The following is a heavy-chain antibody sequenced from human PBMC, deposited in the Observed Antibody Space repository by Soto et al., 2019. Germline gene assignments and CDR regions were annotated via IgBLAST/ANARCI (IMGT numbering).Heavy chain of an antibody. V-gene: IGHV3-11*01. CDR3: ARSGRPPDEPNFDY. Sequence: GSLRLSCGASGFPFSDYYMSWIPQAPGKGLEWDSYISSSGSTIYYADSVKGRFTIARDNAKNSLYLQMNSLRAEDTAVYYCARSGRPPDEPNFDYWGQGTLVTVSS. CDR2: ISSSGSTI. CDR1: GFPFSDYY. J-gene: IGHJ4*02.